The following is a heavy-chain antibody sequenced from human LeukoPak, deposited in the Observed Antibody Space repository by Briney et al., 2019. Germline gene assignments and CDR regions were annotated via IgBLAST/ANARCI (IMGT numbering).Heavy chain of an antibody. CDR1: GFTLSSYG. CDR2: ISYDGSNK. CDR3: AKDRHGSGWYSEGFDY. D-gene: IGHD6-19*01. J-gene: IGHJ4*02. V-gene: IGHV3-30*18. Sequence: PGRSLRLSCAASGFTLSSYGMHWVRQAPGKGLGWVAVISYDGSNKSYAHSVKGRLTISRDNSKNTLYLQMNTLRAEDTAVYYCAKDRHGSGWYSEGFDYWGQGTLVTVSS.